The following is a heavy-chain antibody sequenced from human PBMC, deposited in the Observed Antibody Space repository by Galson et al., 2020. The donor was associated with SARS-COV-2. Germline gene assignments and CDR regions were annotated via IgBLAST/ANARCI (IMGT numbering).Heavy chain of an antibody. Sequence: SETLSLTCTVSGGPISSYYWTWIRQSPGKGLEWIGYVYYSGGTSYNPSLESRVTISLDTPKNQFSLKLTSVTAADTAVYYCARDNSYFDYWGQGTLVSVSS. CDR1: GGPISSYY. CDR2: VYYSGGT. J-gene: IGHJ4*02. V-gene: IGHV4-59*01. CDR3: ARDNSYFDY.